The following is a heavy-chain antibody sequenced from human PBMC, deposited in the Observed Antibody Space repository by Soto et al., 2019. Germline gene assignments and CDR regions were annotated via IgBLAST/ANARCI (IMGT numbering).Heavy chain of an antibody. V-gene: IGHV3-73*02. CDR3: TGGYCTGGTCYSGYFQH. D-gene: IGHD2-15*01. CDR2: IRSKANDYAT. J-gene: IGHJ1*01. CDR1: GFTFSGST. Sequence: EVQLVQSGGGLVQPGGSLKLSCAASGFTFSGSTVHWVRQASGEGLQWVGRIRSKANDYATTYIASVKGRFTISRDDSRNTAYLQNSDLKTEDTAVYYCTGGYCTGGTCYSGYFQHWGQGALVTVFS.